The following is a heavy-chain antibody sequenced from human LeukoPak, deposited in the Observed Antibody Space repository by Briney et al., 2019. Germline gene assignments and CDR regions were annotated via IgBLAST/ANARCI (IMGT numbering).Heavy chain of an antibody. CDR2: IYHSGTT. CDR1: GYFISSGYY. V-gene: IGHV4-38-2*02. J-gene: IGHJ4*02. CDR3: ARDGSGSGSPFDY. Sequence: SETLSLTRTVSGYFISSGYYWAWIRQPPGKGLEWIGSIYHSGTTYYNPSLKSRVTISVDTSKNQFSLKLNSVTAADTAVYYCARDGSGSGSPFDYWGQGTLVTVSS. D-gene: IGHD3-22*01.